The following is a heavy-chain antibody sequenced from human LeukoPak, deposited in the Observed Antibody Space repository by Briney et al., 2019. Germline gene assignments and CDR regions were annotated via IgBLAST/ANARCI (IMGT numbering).Heavy chain of an antibody. CDR1: GGSISSYY. CDR3: ARVETVLWFGELDHPMNWFDP. J-gene: IGHJ5*02. V-gene: IGHV4-59*01. D-gene: IGHD3-10*01. Sequence: SETLSPTCTVSGGSISSYYWSWIRQPPGKGLEWIGYIYYSGSTNYNPSLKSRVTISVDTSKNQFSLKLSSVTAADTAVYYCARVETVLWFGELDHPMNWFDPWGQGTLVTVSS. CDR2: IYYSGST.